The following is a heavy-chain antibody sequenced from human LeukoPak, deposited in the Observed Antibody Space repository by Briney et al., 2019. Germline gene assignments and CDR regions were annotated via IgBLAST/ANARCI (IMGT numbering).Heavy chain of an antibody. Sequence: SENLSLTCTVSGGSISGYYWTWIRQPPGKGLEWIGYVFYTGSTNYNPSLRSRLTISVDTSKNQFSLKLSSVTAADTAVYYCARGADSSGYYFFDYWGQGTLVTVSS. D-gene: IGHD3-22*01. V-gene: IGHV4-59*01. CDR1: GGSISGYY. J-gene: IGHJ4*02. CDR2: VFYTGST. CDR3: ARGADSSGYYFFDY.